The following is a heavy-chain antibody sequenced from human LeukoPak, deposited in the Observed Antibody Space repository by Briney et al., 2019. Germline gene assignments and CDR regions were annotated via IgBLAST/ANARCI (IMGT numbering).Heavy chain of an antibody. D-gene: IGHD5-12*01. CDR2: IWYDGSNK. Sequence: PGGSLRLSCAASGFTFSSYGMHWVRQAPGKGLEWVAVIWYDGSNKYYADSVKGRFTISRDNSKNTLYLQMNSLRAEDRAVYYCARNRGYSGRDYFDYWGQGTLVTVSS. J-gene: IGHJ4*02. V-gene: IGHV3-33*01. CDR3: ARNRGYSGRDYFDY. CDR1: GFTFSSYG.